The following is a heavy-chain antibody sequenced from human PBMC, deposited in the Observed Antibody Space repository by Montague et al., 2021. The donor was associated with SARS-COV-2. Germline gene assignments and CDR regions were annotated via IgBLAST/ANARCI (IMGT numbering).Heavy chain of an antibody. Sequence: SLRLSCPASGFIFTKYAMTWVRQAPGKGLEWVADISGSSGNRYYADSVKGRFTISRDNSDNTLYLQMNNLRPEDTAIYFCAKNRDLPSWFDSWGQGTLVTVSS. CDR3: AKNRDLPSWFDS. V-gene: IGHV3-23*01. CDR1: GFIFTKYA. J-gene: IGHJ5*01. D-gene: IGHD5-24*01. CDR2: ISGSSGNR.